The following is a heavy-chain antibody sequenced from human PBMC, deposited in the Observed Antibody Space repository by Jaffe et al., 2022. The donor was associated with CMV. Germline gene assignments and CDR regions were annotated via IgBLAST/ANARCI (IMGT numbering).Heavy chain of an antibody. D-gene: IGHD6-19*01. CDR1: GGSISSYY. V-gene: IGHV4-59*08. CDR2: IYYSGST. CDR3: ARQGSSGWPDRKDDAFDI. Sequence: QVQLQESGPGLVKPSETLSLTCTVSGGSISSYYWSWIRQPPGKGLEWIGYIYYSGSTNYNPSLKSRVTISVDTSKNQFSLKLSSVTAADTAVYYCARQGSSGWPDRKDDAFDIWGQGTMVTVSS. J-gene: IGHJ3*02.